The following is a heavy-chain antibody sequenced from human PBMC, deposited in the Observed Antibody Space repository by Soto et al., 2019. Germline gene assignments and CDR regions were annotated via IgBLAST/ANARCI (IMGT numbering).Heavy chain of an antibody. CDR3: ATRGDGSPRLDS. CDR2: IYHSGTT. CDR1: GDSVSSSKW. V-gene: IGHV4-4*02. J-gene: IGHJ5*01. D-gene: IGHD3-10*01. Sequence: SETLSLTCGVSGDSVSSSKWWSWVRQPPGKGLEWIGEIYHSGTTNYNPSLKSRVTISVDKSKNQFSLKLSSVTAADTAMYYCATRGDGSPRLDSWGQGTLVTVSS.